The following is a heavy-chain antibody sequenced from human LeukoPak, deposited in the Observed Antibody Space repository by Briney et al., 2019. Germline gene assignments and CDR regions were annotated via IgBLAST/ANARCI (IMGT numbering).Heavy chain of an antibody. CDR2: INPNSGGT. Sequence: ASVKVSCKASGYTFTCYYMHWVRQAPGQGLEWMGWINPNSGGTNYAQKFQGRVTMTRDTSISTAYMELSRLRSDDTAVYYCARDLVIVPTTTKRDSWFDPWGQGTLVTVSS. CDR1: GYTFTCYY. CDR3: ARDLVIVPTTTKRDSWFDP. J-gene: IGHJ5*02. V-gene: IGHV1-2*02. D-gene: IGHD2/OR15-2a*01.